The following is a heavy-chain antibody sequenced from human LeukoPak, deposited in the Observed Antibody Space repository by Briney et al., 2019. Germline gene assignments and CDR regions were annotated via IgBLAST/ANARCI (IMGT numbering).Heavy chain of an antibody. V-gene: IGHV1-2*02. CDR3: ARPLGVIADYYYGLDV. CDR2: IKPNSGAT. J-gene: IGHJ6*02. Sequence: ASVNVSCKVSVYTFTGYYMHWVRQAAGQGLEWMGRIKPNSGATNYAQKFQGRVTMTRDTSISTAYMELSRLRSDDTAGYYCARPLGVIADYYYGLDVWGQGTTVTVSS. CDR1: VYTFTGYY. D-gene: IGHD2/OR15-2a*01.